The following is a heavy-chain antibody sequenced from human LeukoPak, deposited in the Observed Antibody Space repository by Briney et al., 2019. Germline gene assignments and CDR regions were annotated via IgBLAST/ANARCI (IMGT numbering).Heavy chain of an antibody. Sequence: GGSLRLSCAASGFTFSSNAMSWVRQAPGKGLEWVSGISDSGGSTYYADSVKGRFTISRDNSKNLLYLQMSSLRAEGTAVYYCAKQDPYSSAWYPWGQGTLVTVSS. CDR2: ISDSGGST. J-gene: IGHJ5*02. CDR1: GFTFSSNA. D-gene: IGHD6-19*01. V-gene: IGHV3-23*01. CDR3: AKQDPYSSAWYP.